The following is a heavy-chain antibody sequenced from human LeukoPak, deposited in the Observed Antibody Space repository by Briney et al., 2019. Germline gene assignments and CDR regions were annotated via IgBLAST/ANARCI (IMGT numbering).Heavy chain of an antibody. Sequence: ASVKVSCKASGYTFTSYYMHWVRQAPGQGLELMGIINPSGGSTSYAQKFQGRVTMTRDTSTSTVYMELSSLRSEDTAVYYCARDKARVGASKPLDYWGQGTLVTVPS. CDR3: ARDKARVGASKPLDY. D-gene: IGHD1-26*01. V-gene: IGHV1-46*01. CDR2: INPSGGST. CDR1: GYTFTSYY. J-gene: IGHJ4*02.